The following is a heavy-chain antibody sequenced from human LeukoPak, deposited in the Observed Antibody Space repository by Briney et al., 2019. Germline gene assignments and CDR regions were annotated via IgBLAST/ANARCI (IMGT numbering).Heavy chain of an antibody. V-gene: IGHV6-1*01. CDR3: ARGVGAPDY. CDR2: IYYRSKWYN. D-gene: IGHD1-26*01. J-gene: IGHJ4*02. Sequence: SQALSLTCAISGDSVSRDTAAWNWIRQSPSRGLEWLGRIYYRSKWYNDYAVSVKSRIVINPDTSKNQFSLQLSSVTPEDTAVYYCARGVGAPDYWGQGALVTVSS. CDR1: GDSVSRDTAA.